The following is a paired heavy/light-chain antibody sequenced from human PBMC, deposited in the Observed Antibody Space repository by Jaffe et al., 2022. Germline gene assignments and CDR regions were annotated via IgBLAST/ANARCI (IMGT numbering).Heavy chain of an antibody. J-gene: IGHJ4*01. D-gene: IGHD3-3*01. CDR1: GFTFSNFA. CDR2: VDTTGTYT. CDR3: VLLVRTTMALGWPLDC. Sequence: EVQLLQSGGGLVQPGGSLSLSCAASGFTFSNFAVTWVRQAPGKGLEWVSTVDTTGTYTYYTESVKGRFTISRDNYRNTLFLQMNSLRAEDSAVYYCVLLVRTTMALGWPLDCWGHGAQVTVSS. V-gene: IGHV3-23*05.
Light chain of an antibody. CDR3: MQGRHWPPT. Sequence: DVVMTQSPLSLSVPLGQPASISCRSSQSLVHFDGITYLDWFHQRPGQSPRRLIYKVSDRDSGVPDRFSGSGSGTDFTLKISRVEAEDVGVYYCMQGRHWPPTFGQGTRLEIK. CDR2: KVS. CDR1: QSLVHFDGITY. V-gene: IGKV2-30*02. J-gene: IGKJ5*01.